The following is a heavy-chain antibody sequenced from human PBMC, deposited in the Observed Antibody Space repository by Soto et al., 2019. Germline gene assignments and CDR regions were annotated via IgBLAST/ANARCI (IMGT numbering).Heavy chain of an antibody. Sequence: GASVKVSCKASGYTFTGYYMHWVRQAPGQGLEWMGWINPNSGGTNYAQKFQGRVTMTRDTSISTAYMELSRLRSDDTAVYYCARKDVTVILGGYYYGMDVWGQGTTVTV. V-gene: IGHV1-2*02. CDR2: INPNSGGT. D-gene: IGHD3-22*01. J-gene: IGHJ6*02. CDR1: GYTFTGYY. CDR3: ARKDVTVILGGYYYGMDV.